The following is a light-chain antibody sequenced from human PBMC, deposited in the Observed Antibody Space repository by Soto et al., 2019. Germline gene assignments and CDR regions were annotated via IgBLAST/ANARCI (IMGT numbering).Light chain of an antibody. Sequence: IVFTQSPGTLSLSPGERVTLSCRASQNVRTNYLAWYQQKPGQAPRLLIYDASKRATGIPARFSGSGSGTNFTLTISSLEPEDFAVYYCQQRRSWQVTFGQGTRLEIK. CDR1: QNVRTNY. CDR3: QQRRSWQVT. V-gene: IGKV3D-20*02. CDR2: DAS. J-gene: IGKJ5*01.